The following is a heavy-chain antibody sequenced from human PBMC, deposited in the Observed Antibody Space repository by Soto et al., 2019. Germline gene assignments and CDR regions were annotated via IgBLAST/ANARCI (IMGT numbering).Heavy chain of an antibody. CDR3: ARRSRGCSGGSCYPFFDY. J-gene: IGHJ4*02. D-gene: IGHD2-15*01. CDR2: IYYSGST. V-gene: IGHV4-39*01. Sequence: PSETLSLTCTVSGGSISSSSYYWGWIRQPPGKGLEWIGSIYYSGSTYYNPSLKSRVTISVDTSKNQFSLKLSSVTAADTAVYYCARRSRGCSGGSCYPFFDYWGQGTLVTVSS. CDR1: GGSISSSSYY.